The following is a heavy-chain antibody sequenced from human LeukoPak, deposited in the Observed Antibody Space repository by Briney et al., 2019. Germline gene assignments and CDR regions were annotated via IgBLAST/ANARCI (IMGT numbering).Heavy chain of an antibody. CDR1: GGTFSSYA. D-gene: IGHD1-26*01. Sequence: ASVKVSCKASGGTFSSYAISWVRQAPGQGLEWMGGIIPIFGTANYAQKSQGRVTITADESTSTAYMELSSLRSEDTAVYYCARDSLGATGERAYYYYMDVWGKGTTVTVSS. CDR2: IIPIFGTA. V-gene: IGHV1-69*13. J-gene: IGHJ6*03. CDR3: ARDSLGATGERAYYYYMDV.